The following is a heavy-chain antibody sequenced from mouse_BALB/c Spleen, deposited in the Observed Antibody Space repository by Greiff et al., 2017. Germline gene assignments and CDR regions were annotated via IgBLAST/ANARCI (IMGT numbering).Heavy chain of an antibody. CDR2: ISTYNGNT. CDR1: GYTFTDYA. V-gene: IGHV1-67*01. Sequence: VKVVESGPEVVRPGVSVKISCKGSGYTFTDYAMHWVKQSHAKSLEWIGVISTYNGNTNYNQKFKGKATMTVDKSSSTAYMELARLTSEDSAIYYCARGGVVATDYFDYWGQGTTLTVSS. J-gene: IGHJ2*01. CDR3: ARGGVVATDYFDY. D-gene: IGHD1-1*01.